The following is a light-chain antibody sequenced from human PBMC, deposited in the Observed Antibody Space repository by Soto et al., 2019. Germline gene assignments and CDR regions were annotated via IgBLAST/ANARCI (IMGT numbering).Light chain of an antibody. J-gene: IGKJ4*01. V-gene: IGKV3-11*01. CDR2: DAS. CDR3: QQRSNWPSLT. Sequence: ENMLVTTPAILSSSQLGRGSEXRSTSQSVGSYLAWYQHKPGQAPRLLISDASNRATGIPARFSGSGSETDFTLTISSLEPEDSAVYYWQQRSNWPSLTFGGGTKVDIK. CDR1: QSVGSY.